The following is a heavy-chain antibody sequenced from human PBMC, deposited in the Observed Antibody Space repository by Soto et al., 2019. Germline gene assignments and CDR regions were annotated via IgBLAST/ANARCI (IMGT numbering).Heavy chain of an antibody. D-gene: IGHD3-10*01. CDR2: IYYSGST. V-gene: IGHV4-39*01. Sequence: SETLSLTCTVSGGSISSSSYYWGWIRQPPGKGLEWIGSIYYSGSTYYNPSLKSRVTISVDTSKNQFSLKLSSVTAADTAVYYCARHKGVRGVIIPWFDPWGQGTLVTVSS. J-gene: IGHJ5*02. CDR3: ARHKGVRGVIIPWFDP. CDR1: GGSISSSSYY.